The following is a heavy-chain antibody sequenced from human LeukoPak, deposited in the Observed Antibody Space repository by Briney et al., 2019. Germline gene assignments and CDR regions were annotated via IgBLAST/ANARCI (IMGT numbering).Heavy chain of an antibody. J-gene: IGHJ4*02. CDR2: IRSSGSTL. CDR1: GFTFSSSE. V-gene: IGHV3-48*03. CDR3: ARTTSGYYWTPFDY. Sequence: GGSLRLSCAASGFTFSSSEMNWVRQAPGKGLEWISYIRSSGSTLHYTDSVKGRFTIFRDNAKNSLYLQMNSLRAEDTAVYYCARTTSGYYWTPFDYWGRGTLVTVSS. D-gene: IGHD3-22*01.